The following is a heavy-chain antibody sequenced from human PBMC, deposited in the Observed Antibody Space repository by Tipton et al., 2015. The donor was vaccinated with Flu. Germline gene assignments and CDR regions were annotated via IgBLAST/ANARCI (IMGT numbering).Heavy chain of an antibody. Sequence: SLRLSCAASGLTFSSYAMHWVRQAPGKGLEWVAVMSYDGSKKYYADSVKGRFTISRDNSKNTLYLLMNSLRAEDTAVYYCARDLGIAVAGIINYSYYALDVWGQGTTVTVSS. D-gene: IGHD6-19*01. CDR2: MSYDGSKK. CDR3: ARDLGIAVAGIINYSYYALDV. CDR1: GLTFSSYA. V-gene: IGHV3-30-3*01. J-gene: IGHJ6*02.